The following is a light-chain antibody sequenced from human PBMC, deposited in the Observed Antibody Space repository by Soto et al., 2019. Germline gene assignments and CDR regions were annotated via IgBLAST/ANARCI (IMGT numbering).Light chain of an antibody. Sequence: QSVLTQPASVSGSPGQSITISCTGTSSDVGGYNLVSWYQQHPGTAPKLMIYEGSKRPSGVSNRFSGSKSGHTASLTISGLQAEDEADYYCCSYAGSSNVVFGGGTKLTAL. V-gene: IGLV2-23*01. J-gene: IGLJ2*01. CDR2: EGS. CDR1: SSDVGGYNL. CDR3: CSYAGSSNVV.